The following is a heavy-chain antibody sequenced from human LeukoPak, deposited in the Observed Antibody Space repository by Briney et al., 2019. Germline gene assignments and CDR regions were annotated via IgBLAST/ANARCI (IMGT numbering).Heavy chain of an antibody. D-gene: IGHD2-8*02. J-gene: IGHJ3*01. CDR2: VTTSSSAI. V-gene: IGHV3-48*02. Sequence: GGSLRLSCAASGFSFSNYNMNWVRQGPGKGLEWISYVTTSSSAIYYADSVKGRFTISRDNAKSSLYLQMDSLRDEDTAVYYCARDGGGTGGAYHHTFDLWGQGTMVTVSS. CDR3: ARDGGGTGGAYHHTFDL. CDR1: GFSFSNYN.